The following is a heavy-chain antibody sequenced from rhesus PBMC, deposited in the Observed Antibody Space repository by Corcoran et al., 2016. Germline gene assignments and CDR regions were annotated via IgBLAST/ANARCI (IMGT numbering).Heavy chain of an antibody. D-gene: IGHD3-28*01. CDR1: DYSISTNY. CDR2: IYGSSGNT. J-gene: IGHJ4*01. V-gene: IGHV4-147*01. CDR3: ARTYFYDSGYYYYFDY. Sequence: QVQLQESGPGLVKPSETLSLTCAVSDYSISTNYWSWIRQPPGTGMGWIGFIYGSSGNTHYNPSLKSRVTISTDTSKNQFSLKLSSVTTADTAVYYCARTYFYDSGYYYYFDYWGQGVLVTVSS.